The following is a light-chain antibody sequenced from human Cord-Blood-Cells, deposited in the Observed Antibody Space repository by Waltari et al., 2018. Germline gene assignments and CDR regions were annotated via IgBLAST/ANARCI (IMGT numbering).Light chain of an antibody. CDR3: QAWDSSTVV. CDR2: QDS. V-gene: IGLV3-1*01. CDR1: KLGDKY. Sequence: SYELTQPPSVSVSPGQTASITFPGDKLGDKYACRYKQKPGQSPVLVIYQDSKRPSGIPERFSGSNSGNTATLTISGTQAMDEADYYCQAWDSSTVVFGGGTKLTVL. J-gene: IGLJ2*01.